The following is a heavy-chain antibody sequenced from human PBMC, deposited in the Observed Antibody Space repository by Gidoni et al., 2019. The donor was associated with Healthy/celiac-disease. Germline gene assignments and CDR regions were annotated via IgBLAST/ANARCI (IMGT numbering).Heavy chain of an antibody. CDR3: ARWGYSYGYDY. CDR2: ISYDGSNK. Sequence: QVQLVESGGGVVQPGSSLSLSCAASGFTFSSSAMHWVRQAPGKGLEWVAVISYDGSNKYYADSVKGRFTISRDNSKNTLYLQMNSLRAEDTAVYYCARWGYSYGYDYWGQGTLVTVSS. D-gene: IGHD5-18*01. J-gene: IGHJ4*02. CDR1: GFTFSSSA. V-gene: IGHV3-30*01.